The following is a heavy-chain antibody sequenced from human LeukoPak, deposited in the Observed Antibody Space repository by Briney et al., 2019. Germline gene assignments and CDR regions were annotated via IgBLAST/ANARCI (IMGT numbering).Heavy chain of an antibody. J-gene: IGHJ3*02. D-gene: IGHD3-22*01. CDR2: IRSKAYGGTT. Sequence: GGSLRLSCAASGFTFSSYAMHWVRQAPGKGLEWVGFIRSKAYGGTTKYAASVKGRFTISRDDSKSIAYLQMNSLKTEDTAVYYCTSLRDSSGYYYEGDAFDIWGQGTMVTVSS. CDR1: GFTFSSYA. V-gene: IGHV3-49*04. CDR3: TSLRDSSGYYYEGDAFDI.